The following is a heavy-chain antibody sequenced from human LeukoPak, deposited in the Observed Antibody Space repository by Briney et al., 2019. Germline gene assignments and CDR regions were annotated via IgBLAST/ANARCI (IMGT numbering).Heavy chain of an antibody. Sequence: ASVKVSCKASGYTFTDYHMHWVRQAPGQGLEWMGWINPNSGGTNYAQKFQGRVTMTRDTSISTAYMELSRLRSDDTAVYYCARMVREAGWTWVDYWGQGTLVTVSS. CDR1: GYTFTDYH. V-gene: IGHV1-2*02. CDR3: ARMVREAGWTWVDY. CDR2: INPNSGGT. J-gene: IGHJ4*02. D-gene: IGHD3-10*01.